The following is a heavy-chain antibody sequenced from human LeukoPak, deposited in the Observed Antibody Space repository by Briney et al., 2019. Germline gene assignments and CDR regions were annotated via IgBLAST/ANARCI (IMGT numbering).Heavy chain of an antibody. V-gene: IGHV4-39*07. CDR2: IYYSGST. D-gene: IGHD3-10*01. Sequence: SETLSLTCTVSGGSISSSSYYWGWIRQPPGKGLEWIGSIYYSGSTYYNPSLKSRVTISVDTSKNQFSLKLSSVTAADTAVYYCARSAETLWFGELFRFDYWGQGTLVTVSS. J-gene: IGHJ4*02. CDR1: GGSISSSSYY. CDR3: ARSAETLWFGELFRFDY.